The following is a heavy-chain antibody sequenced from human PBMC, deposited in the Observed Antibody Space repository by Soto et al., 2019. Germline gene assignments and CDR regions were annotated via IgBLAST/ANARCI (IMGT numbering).Heavy chain of an antibody. Sequence: QVQLQQWGAGLLKPSETLSLTCAVYGGSFSGYYWSWIRQPPGKGLEWIGELNDSGGTNYNASLKSRVTISGDTSKNQFSLKLSFVTAADTAMYHCARARGGVQDWGPGTLVTVSS. CDR1: GGSFSGYY. V-gene: IGHV4-34*01. CDR2: LNDSGGT. J-gene: IGHJ1*01. D-gene: IGHD3-10*01. CDR3: ARARGGVQD.